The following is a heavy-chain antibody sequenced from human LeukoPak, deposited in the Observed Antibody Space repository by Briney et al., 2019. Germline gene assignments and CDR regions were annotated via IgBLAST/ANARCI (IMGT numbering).Heavy chain of an antibody. CDR3: ARDANQGDYHGSGSPSYYFDY. Sequence: GGSLRLSCAASGFTFSSYGMHWVRQAPGKGLEWVAVIWYDGSNKYYADSVKGRFTISRDNSKNTLYLQMNSLRAEDTAVYYCARDANQGDYHGSGSPSYYFDYWGQGTLVTVSS. V-gene: IGHV3-33*01. CDR1: GFTFSSYG. CDR2: IWYDGSNK. J-gene: IGHJ4*02. D-gene: IGHD3-10*01.